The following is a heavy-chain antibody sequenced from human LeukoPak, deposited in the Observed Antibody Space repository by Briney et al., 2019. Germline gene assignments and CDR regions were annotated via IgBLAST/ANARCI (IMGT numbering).Heavy chain of an antibody. J-gene: IGHJ3*02. D-gene: IGHD3-10*01. CDR3: ARSSYYYGADAFDI. V-gene: IGHV4-59*01. CDR2: IYYGGST. Sequence: PSETLSLTCTVSGGSISSSYWSWIRQPPGKGLEWIGYIYYGGSTNYNPSLKSRVTISVDTSKNQFSLKLSSVTAADTAVYYCARSSYYYGADAFDIWGQGTMVNIFS. CDR1: GGSISSSY.